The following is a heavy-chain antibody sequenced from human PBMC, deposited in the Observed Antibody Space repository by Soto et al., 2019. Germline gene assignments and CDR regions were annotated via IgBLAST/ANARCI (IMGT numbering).Heavy chain of an antibody. J-gene: IGHJ4*02. Sequence: EVQLVESGGGFVQPGGSLRLSCAGSGFTFSGSAMHWVRQASGKGLEWVGRIRSKANSYATAYAASVKGRFTISRDDSKNTAYLQMNSLKTEDTAVYYCTAWNSGSQTDYWGQGTLVTVSS. D-gene: IGHD1-26*01. CDR1: GFTFSGSA. V-gene: IGHV3-73*01. CDR2: IRSKANSYAT. CDR3: TAWNSGSQTDY.